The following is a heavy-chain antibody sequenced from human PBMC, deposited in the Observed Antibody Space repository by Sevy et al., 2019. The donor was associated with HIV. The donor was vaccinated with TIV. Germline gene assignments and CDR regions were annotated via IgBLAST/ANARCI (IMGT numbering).Heavy chain of an antibody. CDR2: ISGLSNYI. CDR3: ARGPPDGSYDYFDS. J-gene: IGHJ4*02. CDR1: GFTFSSYN. Sequence: GGSLRLSCAASGFTFSSYNMNWDRQAPGKGLEWVSSISGLSNYIYYADSMKGRFTISRDNAKNTLNLQMNSLRGDDTAVYFCARGPPDGSYDYFDSWGQGILVTVSS. V-gene: IGHV3-21*06. D-gene: IGHD3-10*01.